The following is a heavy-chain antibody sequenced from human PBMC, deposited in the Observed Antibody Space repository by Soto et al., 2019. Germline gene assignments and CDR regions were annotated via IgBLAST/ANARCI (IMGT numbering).Heavy chain of an antibody. V-gene: IGHV3-21*01. CDR3: ARDLPLPIVVVPAAIHLGYYYYGMDV. D-gene: IGHD2-2*01. CDR2: ISSSSSYI. CDR1: GFTFSSYS. Sequence: PGGSLRLSCAASGFTFSSYSMNWVRQAPGKGLEWVSSISSSSSYIYYADSVKGRFTISRDNAKNSLYLQMNSLRAEDTAVYYCARDLPLPIVVVPAAIHLGYYYYGMDVWGQGTTVTVSS. J-gene: IGHJ6*02.